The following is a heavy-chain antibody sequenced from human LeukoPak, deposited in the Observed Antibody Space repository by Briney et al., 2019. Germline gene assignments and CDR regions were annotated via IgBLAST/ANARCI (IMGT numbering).Heavy chain of an antibody. CDR1: GGSISSSSYY. Sequence: SETLTLTCTVSGGSISSSSYYWGWIRQPPGKGLEWIGSIYYSGSTYYNPSLKSRVTISVDTSKNQFSLKLSSVTAADTAVYYCARYAVADSNFDYWGQGTLVTVSS. D-gene: IGHD6-19*01. V-gene: IGHV4-39*01. J-gene: IGHJ4*02. CDR3: ARYAVADSNFDY. CDR2: IYYSGST.